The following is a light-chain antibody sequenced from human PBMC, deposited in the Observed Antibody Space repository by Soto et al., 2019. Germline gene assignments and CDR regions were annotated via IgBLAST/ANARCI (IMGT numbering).Light chain of an antibody. Sequence: DIQMTQSPSTLSASVGDRFTITCRASQSISSWLAWYQQKPGKAPNLLIFDASSLESGVPSRFSGSGSGTEFTLTITSLQPDDFATYYCQQYNSYRTFGQGTKVDI. V-gene: IGKV1-5*01. CDR1: QSISSW. J-gene: IGKJ1*01. CDR3: QQYNSYRT. CDR2: DAS.